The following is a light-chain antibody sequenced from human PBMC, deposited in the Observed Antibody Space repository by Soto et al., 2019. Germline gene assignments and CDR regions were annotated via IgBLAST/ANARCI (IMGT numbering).Light chain of an antibody. CDR1: QSITRD. V-gene: IGKV1-39*01. CDR2: AAT. CDR3: QQSFLNPWT. Sequence: DIQMTQSPSSLSASIGDRVTITCRARQSITRDLSWYQHKPGEAPKILIYAATGLHSRVPSRFSGSGSGTDFTLTINKLQPEDYATDCCQQSFLNPWTVGQETEVGVK. J-gene: IGKJ1*01.